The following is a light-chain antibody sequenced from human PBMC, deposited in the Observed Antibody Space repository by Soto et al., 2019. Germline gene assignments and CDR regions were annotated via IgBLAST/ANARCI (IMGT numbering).Light chain of an antibody. J-gene: IGLJ1*01. CDR1: SSNIGSNY. CDR3: AAWEDSLSGYV. V-gene: IGLV1-47*02. CDR2: SNN. Sequence: QSVLTQPPSASGTPGQRVTISCSGSSSNIGSNYVYWYQQLPGTAPKLHIYSNNQRPSGVPDRFSGSKSGTSASLALSGIRSEDEADYYCAAWEDSLSGYVFGTGTKLTVL.